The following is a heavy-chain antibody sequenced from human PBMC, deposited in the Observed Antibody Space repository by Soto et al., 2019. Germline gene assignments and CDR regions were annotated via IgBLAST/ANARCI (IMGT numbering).Heavy chain of an antibody. J-gene: IGHJ4*02. D-gene: IGHD3-22*01. V-gene: IGHV1-69*13. CDR3: ANPVVVGHYAY. CDR2: IIPIFGTA. CDR1: GGTFSSYA. Sequence: GASVKVSCKASGGTFSSYAISWVRQAPGQGLEWVGGIIPIFGTANYAQKFQGRVTITADESTSTAYMELSSLRSEDTAVYYCANPVVVGHYAYWGQGPLVTVSS.